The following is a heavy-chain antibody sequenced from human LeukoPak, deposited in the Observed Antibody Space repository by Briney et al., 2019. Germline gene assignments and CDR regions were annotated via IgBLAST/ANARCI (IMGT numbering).Heavy chain of an antibody. D-gene: IGHD3-3*01. Sequence: SETLSLTCTVSGGSISSYYWSWIRQPPGKGLEWIGYIYYSGSTNYNPSLKSRVTISVDTSKNQFSLKLSSVTAADTAVYYCAREIFGARAFQYWGQGILVTVSS. CDR1: GGSISSYY. CDR2: IYYSGST. CDR3: AREIFGARAFQY. V-gene: IGHV4-59*01. J-gene: IGHJ4*02.